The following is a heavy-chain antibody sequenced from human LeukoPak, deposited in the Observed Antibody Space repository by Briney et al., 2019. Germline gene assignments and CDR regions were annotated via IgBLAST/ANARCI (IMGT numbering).Heavy chain of an antibody. D-gene: IGHD3-9*01. Sequence: ASVKVSCKASGYSSNTYGFTWVRQAPGQGLQWIGWISGNNDYTQYAHNLQGRVTMTTDTSTSTGYMELRSLRPDDTAVYYCANVAKGRYFFYYTDVWGTGTTVTVSS. V-gene: IGHV1-18*01. J-gene: IGHJ6*03. CDR3: ANVAKGRYFFYYTDV. CDR2: ISGNNDYT. CDR1: GYSSNTYG.